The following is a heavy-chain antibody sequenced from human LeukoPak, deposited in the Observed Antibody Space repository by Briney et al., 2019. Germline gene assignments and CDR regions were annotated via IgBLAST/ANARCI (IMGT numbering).Heavy chain of an antibody. CDR1: GYTFTSYG. J-gene: IGHJ4*02. Sequence: ASVKVSCKASGYTFTSYGISWVRQAPGQGLEWMGWISAYNGNTNYAQKLQGRVTITADESTSTAYMELSSLRSEDTAVYYCARGTRGYSSSWYLNYWGQGTLVTVSS. D-gene: IGHD6-13*01. CDR3: ARGTRGYSSSWYLNY. CDR2: ISAYNGNT. V-gene: IGHV1-18*01.